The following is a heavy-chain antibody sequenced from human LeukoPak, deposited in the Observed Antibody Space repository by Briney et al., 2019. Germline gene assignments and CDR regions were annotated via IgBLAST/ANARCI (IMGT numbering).Heavy chain of an antibody. CDR1: GGSISGYY. CDR2: IYYSGST. V-gene: IGHV4-59*08. J-gene: IGHJ6*02. D-gene: IGHD6-19*01. Sequence: SETLSLTCTVSGGSISGYYWSWIRQPPGKGLEWIGYIYYSGSTNYNPSLKSRVTISVDTSKNQFSLKLSSVTAADTAVYYCARRTGIAVAGGYYYGMDVWGQGTTVTVSS. CDR3: ARRTGIAVAGGYYYGMDV.